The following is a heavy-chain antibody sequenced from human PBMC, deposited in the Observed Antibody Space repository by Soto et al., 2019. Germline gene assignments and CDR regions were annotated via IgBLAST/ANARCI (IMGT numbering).Heavy chain of an antibody. Sequence: QVQLVQSGADVKKPGASVKISCKASGYTFTRYFMSWVRQAPGQGLEWMGIINPSDGATNYAQKFPGRLIMTVDTSANTVSMDLSSLRSEDTAVYYCARVRAVSTSLNWLDPWGQGTLVAVSS. D-gene: IGHD2-8*01. CDR3: ARVRAVSTSLNWLDP. J-gene: IGHJ5*02. CDR2: INPSDGAT. CDR1: GYTFTRYF. V-gene: IGHV1-46*03.